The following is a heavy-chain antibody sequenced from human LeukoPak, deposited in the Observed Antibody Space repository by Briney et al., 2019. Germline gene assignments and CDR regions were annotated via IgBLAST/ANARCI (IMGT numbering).Heavy chain of an antibody. CDR1: GGSISSSSYY. CDR3: ARERRKWELRNAFDI. D-gene: IGHD1-26*01. V-gene: IGHV4-39*02. J-gene: IGHJ3*02. Sequence: PSETLSLTCTVSGGSISSSSYYWGWIRQPPGKGLEWIGSIYYSGSPYYNPSLKSRVTISVDTSKKQFSLKLSSVTAADTAVYYCARERRKWELRNAFDIWGQGTMVTVSS. CDR2: IYYSGSP.